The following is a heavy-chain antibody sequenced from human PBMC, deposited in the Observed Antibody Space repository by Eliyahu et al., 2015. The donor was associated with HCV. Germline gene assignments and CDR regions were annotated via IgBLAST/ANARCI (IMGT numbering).Heavy chain of an antibody. J-gene: IGHJ5*02. CDR2: XHYSGAT. V-gene: IGHV4-59*01. CDR3: ASGGGGIAVAGTGGWFDP. Sequence: QVQLQESGPGLVKPSETLSLTCTVSGGPITTYSGAXIRXPPGKGLEWXGYXHYSGATNYTPXLKSPVTISVDXSKNQFSLNLTSVTAADTAVYYCASGGGGIAVAGTGGWFDPWGQGTLVTVSS. CDR1: GGPITTYS. D-gene: IGHD6-19*01.